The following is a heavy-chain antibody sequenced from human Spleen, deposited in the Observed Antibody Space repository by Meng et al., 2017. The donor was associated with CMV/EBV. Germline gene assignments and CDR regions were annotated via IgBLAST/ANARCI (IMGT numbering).Heavy chain of an antibody. Sequence: GGSLRLSCAASGFTVSSNYMSWVRQAPGKGLEWISTISGSGGSAYSANSVRGRFTISRDNSNSTLYLQMNSLTTGDTAIYYCARSVAGLWLDRWGQGTLVTVSS. J-gene: IGHJ5*02. CDR2: ISGSGGSA. D-gene: IGHD6-19*01. V-gene: IGHV3-53*01. CDR1: GFTVSSNY. CDR3: ARSVAGLWLDR.